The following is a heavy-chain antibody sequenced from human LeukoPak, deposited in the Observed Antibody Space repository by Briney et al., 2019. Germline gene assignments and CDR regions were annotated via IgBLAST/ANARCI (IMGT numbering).Heavy chain of an antibody. Sequence: GGSLRLSCAASGFTFSSYAMSWIRQAPGKGLEWVSAISGSGGSTYYADSVKGRFTISRDNSKNTLYLQMNSLRAEDTAVYYCAKRSREIYYYDSSGYYHLDYWGQGTLVTVSS. CDR2: ISGSGGST. CDR3: AKRSREIYYYDSSGYYHLDY. J-gene: IGHJ4*02. CDR1: GFTFSSYA. D-gene: IGHD3-22*01. V-gene: IGHV3-23*01.